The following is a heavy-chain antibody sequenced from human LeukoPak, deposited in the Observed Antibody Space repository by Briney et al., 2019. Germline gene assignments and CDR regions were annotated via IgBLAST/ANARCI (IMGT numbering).Heavy chain of an antibody. D-gene: IGHD3-22*01. J-gene: IGHJ4*02. CDR1: GFTFSSYE. V-gene: IGHV3-48*03. CDR3: ARGYYDSSGYYNGAY. CDR2: ISTGGSTM. Sequence: GGSLRLSCAVSGFTFSSYEMNWVRQAPGKGLELVSYISTGGSTMYYADSVRGRFTISRDNAKNSLYLQMNSLRAEDTAVYYCARGYYDSSGYYNGAYWGQGTLVTVSS.